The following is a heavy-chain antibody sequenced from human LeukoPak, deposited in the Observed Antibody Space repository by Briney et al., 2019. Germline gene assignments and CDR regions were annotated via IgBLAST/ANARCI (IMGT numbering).Heavy chain of an antibody. J-gene: IGHJ4*02. CDR2: IYYSGSS. V-gene: IGHV4-31*03. Sequence: SETLSLTRTVSGGSIISGGYYSSWIRQHPGKGLEWIGYIYYSGSSYYSPSLNSRVTISVDTSKNQFSLKLSSVTAADTAVYYCASESTYRYDYWGQGTLVTVSS. CDR1: GGSIISGGYY. CDR3: ASESTYRYDY. D-gene: IGHD5-12*01.